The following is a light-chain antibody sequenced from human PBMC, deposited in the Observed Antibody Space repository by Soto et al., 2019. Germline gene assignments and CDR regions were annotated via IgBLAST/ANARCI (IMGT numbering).Light chain of an antibody. CDR1: QSISSY. CDR2: AAS. J-gene: IGKJ1*01. V-gene: IGKV1-39*01. CDR3: QQSYSTPRT. Sequence: DIQMTQSPSTLSASEGDRVTITCRASQSISSYLNWYQQKPGKAPELLIYAASSLQSGVPSRFSGSGSGTDFTLTISSLQPEDFATYYCQQSYSTPRTFGQGTKVDIK.